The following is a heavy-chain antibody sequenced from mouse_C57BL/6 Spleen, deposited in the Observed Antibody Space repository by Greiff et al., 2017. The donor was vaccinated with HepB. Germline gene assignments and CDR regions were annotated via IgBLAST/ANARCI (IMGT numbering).Heavy chain of an antibody. CDR1: GFTFSSYA. J-gene: IGHJ4*01. Sequence: EVKLVESGGGLVKPGGSLKLSCAVSGFTFSSYAMSWVRQTPEKRLEWVATIRGGDSYNYYPDNVKGRFTISRDNAKNNLYLQMSNLKSEDTAMYYCARKVTTVLAYYAMDYWGQGTSVTVSS. CDR2: IRGGDSYN. D-gene: IGHD1-1*01. V-gene: IGHV5-4*03. CDR3: ARKVTTVLAYYAMDY.